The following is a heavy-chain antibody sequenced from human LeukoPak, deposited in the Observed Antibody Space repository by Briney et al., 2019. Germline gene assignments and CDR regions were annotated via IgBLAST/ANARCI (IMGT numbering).Heavy chain of an antibody. J-gene: IGHJ4*02. Sequence: SETLSLTCTVSGGPINNYYWTWIRQSPGQGLEWIGYVYNSGITDYNPSLESRLTISLDTSKNQFSLRLSSMTAADTAVYYCARSRGLAGAATVIDYWGQGTLVTVSS. V-gene: IGHV4-59*08. CDR1: GGPINNYY. CDR3: ARSRGLAGAATVIDY. D-gene: IGHD6-25*01. CDR2: VYNSGIT.